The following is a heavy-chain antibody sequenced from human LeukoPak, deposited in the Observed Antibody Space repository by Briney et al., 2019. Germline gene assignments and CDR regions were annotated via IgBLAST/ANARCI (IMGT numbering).Heavy chain of an antibody. V-gene: IGHV1-3*01. D-gene: IGHD3-22*01. Sequence: ASVKVSCEASGGTFSSYAMHWVRQAPGQRLEWMGWINAGNGNTKYSQKFQGRVTITRDTSASTAYMELSSLGSEDTAVYYCARVVKGANYFDYWGQGTLVTVSS. J-gene: IGHJ4*02. CDR2: INAGNGNT. CDR1: GGTFSSYA. CDR3: ARVVKGANYFDY.